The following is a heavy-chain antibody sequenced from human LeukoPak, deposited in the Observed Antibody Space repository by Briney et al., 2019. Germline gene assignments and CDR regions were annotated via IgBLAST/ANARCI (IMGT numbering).Heavy chain of an antibody. D-gene: IGHD3-10*01. Sequence: SETLSLTCTVSGGSISSGGYYWSWIRQPPGKGLEWIGEINHSGSTNYNPSLKSRVTISVDTSKNQFSLKLSSVTAADTAVYYCARGHYYGSGSYFYYYYGMDVWGQGTTVTVSS. V-gene: IGHV4-39*07. CDR1: GGSISSGGYY. J-gene: IGHJ6*02. CDR2: INHSGST. CDR3: ARGHYYGSGSYFYYYYGMDV.